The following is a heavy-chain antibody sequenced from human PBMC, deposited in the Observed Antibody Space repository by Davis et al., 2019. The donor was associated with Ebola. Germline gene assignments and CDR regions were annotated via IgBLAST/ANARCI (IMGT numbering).Heavy chain of an antibody. D-gene: IGHD3-10*01. CDR3: ARETRYPRPEFGELLGPQAPYYYYGMDV. CDR1: GGSISSGGYS. CDR2: IYHSGST. J-gene: IGHJ6*02. V-gene: IGHV4-30-2*01. Sequence: PSETLSLTCAVSGGSISSGGYSWSWIRQPPGKGLEWIGYIYHSGSTYYNPSLKSRVTISVDRSKNQFSLKLSSVTAADTAVYYCARETRYPRPEFGELLGPQAPYYYYGMDVWGQGTTVTVSS.